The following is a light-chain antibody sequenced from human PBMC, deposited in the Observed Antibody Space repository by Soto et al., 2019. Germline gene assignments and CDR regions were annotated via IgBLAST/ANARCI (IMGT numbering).Light chain of an antibody. J-gene: IGKJ5*01. V-gene: IGKV1-5*03. CDR2: KAS. CDR3: QQYNSYPIT. CDR1: QSISSW. Sequence: DIQMTQSPSILSASVGDSATITCRASQSISSWLAWYQQKPGKAPKXLIYKASSLESGVPSRFSGSGSGTECTLTISSLQPDDFATYYCQQYNSYPITFGQGTRLEI.